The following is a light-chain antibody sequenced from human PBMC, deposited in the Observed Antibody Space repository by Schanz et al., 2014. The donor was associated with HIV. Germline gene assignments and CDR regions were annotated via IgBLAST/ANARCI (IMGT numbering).Light chain of an antibody. CDR3: SSYTTSSTLV. CDR1: SSDVGRFNY. J-gene: IGLJ2*01. V-gene: IGLV2-14*03. CDR2: DVS. Sequence: QSALTQPASVSGSPGQSITISCTGTSSDVGRFNYVSWYQQHPGKAPKLMVYDVSNRPSGVSNRFSGSKSGYTASLTISGLQTDDEADYYCSSYTTSSTLVFGGGTKLTVL.